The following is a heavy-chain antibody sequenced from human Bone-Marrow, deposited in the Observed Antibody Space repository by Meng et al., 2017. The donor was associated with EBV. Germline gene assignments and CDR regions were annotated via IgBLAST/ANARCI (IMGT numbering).Heavy chain of an antibody. CDR1: VYAFTNYI. CDR3: VRGPPVGVPGPGDY. Sequence: VRLVPSGAELKNPVTSVKVSCKASVYAFTNYIVHSVRQAPGQRPEWMGWINVRLSFTKYSQKFQGRVTISSDTAATTGFMELSSLRSEDTAVYYCVRGPPVGVPGPGDYWGQGTLVTVSS. V-gene: IGHV1-3*01. J-gene: IGHJ4*02. CDR2: INVRLSFT. D-gene: IGHD2-21*01.